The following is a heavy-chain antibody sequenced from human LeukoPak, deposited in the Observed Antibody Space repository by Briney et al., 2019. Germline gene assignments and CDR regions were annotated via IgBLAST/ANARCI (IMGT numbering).Heavy chain of an antibody. V-gene: IGHV3-66*04. J-gene: IGHJ4*02. CDR1: GFTFSGYW. CDR2: IYSDNT. Sequence: GGSLRLSCAASGFTFSGYWMSWVRQAPGKGLEWVSFIYSDNTHYSDSVKGRFTISRDNSKNTLYLQMNGLRAEDTAVYYCARRAGAYSHPYDYWGQGTLVTVSS. D-gene: IGHD4/OR15-4a*01. CDR3: ARRAGAYSHPYDY.